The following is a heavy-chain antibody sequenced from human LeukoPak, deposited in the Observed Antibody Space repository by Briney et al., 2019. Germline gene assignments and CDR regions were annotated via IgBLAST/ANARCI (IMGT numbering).Heavy chain of an antibody. CDR1: GFTFTTYT. CDR3: ARGYYGDYTFDY. J-gene: IGHJ4*02. V-gene: IGHV3-48*02. D-gene: IGHD4-17*01. CDR2: ISSSGSTI. Sequence: PGGSLRLSCVASGFTFTTYTMNWVRLAPGKGLEWVSYISSSGSTIYYADSVKGRFTISRDNAENSLYLRMNSLRDEDTAVYYCARGYYGDYTFDYWGQGTLVTVSS.